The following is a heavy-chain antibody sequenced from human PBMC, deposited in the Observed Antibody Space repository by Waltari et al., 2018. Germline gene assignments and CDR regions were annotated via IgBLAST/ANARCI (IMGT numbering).Heavy chain of an antibody. Sequence: EVQLVESGGGLVQPGGPVRLSCASPGLHCRHYWMSWVRRPPGKGLWWVANIAQDASENYYVGSVKGRFTISRDNAKNFLYLQMNSLRAEDTAVYYCGRCPRRDPLCDWGQGTLVSVSS. J-gene: IGHJ4*02. CDR2: IAQDASEN. CDR1: GLHCRHYW. CDR3: GRCPRRDPLCD. V-gene: IGHV3-7*04.